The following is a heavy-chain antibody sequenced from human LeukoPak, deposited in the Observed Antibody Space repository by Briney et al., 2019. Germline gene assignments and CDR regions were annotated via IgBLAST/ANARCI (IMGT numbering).Heavy chain of an antibody. CDR3: ARVGCSGGSCHPDY. Sequence: SETLSLTCTVSGASISTSYWYWIRQPPGKGLEWIGYIHYSGDINYNPYLMSRVTISAYTSKNQLSLKLSSVTAADTAVYYWARVGCSGGSCHPDYWGQGTLVTVSS. J-gene: IGHJ4*02. CDR2: IHYSGDI. CDR1: GASISTSY. V-gene: IGHV4-59*01. D-gene: IGHD2-15*01.